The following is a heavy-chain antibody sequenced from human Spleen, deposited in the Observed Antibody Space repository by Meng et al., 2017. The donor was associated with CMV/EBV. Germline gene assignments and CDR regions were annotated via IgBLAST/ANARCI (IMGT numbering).Heavy chain of an antibody. Sequence: GESLKISCAASGFTFSSYGMHWVRQAPGKGLEWVALIRYDGSKKWYADSVKGRFAISRDNSKNTLFLQMNSLRAEDTAVYYCAKGRGYYSDYWGQGTLVTVSS. V-gene: IGHV3-30*02. CDR2: IRYDGSKK. CDR1: GFTFSSYG. CDR3: AKGRGYYSDY. J-gene: IGHJ4*02.